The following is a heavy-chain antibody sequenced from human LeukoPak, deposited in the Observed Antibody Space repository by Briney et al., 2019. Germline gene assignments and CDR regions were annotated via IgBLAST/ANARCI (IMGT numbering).Heavy chain of an antibody. CDR3: AKWFES. D-gene: IGHD3-10*01. J-gene: IGHJ4*02. V-gene: IGHV3-23*01. CDR2: ISGTAENT. Sequence: GGSLRLSCAASGFTFSSYGMNWVRQAAGKGLEWVAGISGTAENTYYADSVKGRFTISRDNSKNTLYLQMNSLRAEDTAVYYCAKWFESWGQGTLVTVSS. CDR1: GFTFSSYG.